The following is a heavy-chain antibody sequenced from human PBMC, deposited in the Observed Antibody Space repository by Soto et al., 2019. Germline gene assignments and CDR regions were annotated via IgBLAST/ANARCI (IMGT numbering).Heavy chain of an antibody. Sequence: GGSLRLSCAASDFTFDGHGMSWVRQAPGKGPEWVSTISPEGFNTHYADSVRGRFTISRDDSKNTLYLQMNSLKTEDTAVYYCTTVGSPVGATVYWGQGTLVTVSS. J-gene: IGHJ4*02. CDR3: TTVGSPVGATVY. V-gene: IGHV3-23*01. CDR1: DFTFDGHG. D-gene: IGHD1-26*01. CDR2: ISPEGFNT.